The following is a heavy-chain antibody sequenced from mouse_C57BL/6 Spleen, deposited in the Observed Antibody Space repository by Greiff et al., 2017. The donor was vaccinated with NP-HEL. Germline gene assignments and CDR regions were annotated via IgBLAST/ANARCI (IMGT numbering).Heavy chain of an antibody. CDR2: IYPGDGDT. V-gene: IGHV1-82*01. CDR3: ARSGDYGSSYEAMDY. CDR1: GYAFSSSW. J-gene: IGHJ4*01. Sequence: VQLQQSGPELVKPGASVKISCKASGYAFSSSWMNWVKQRPGKGLEWIGRIYPGDGDTNYNGKFKGKATLTADKSSSTAYMQLSSLTSEDSAVYFCARSGDYGSSYEAMDYWGQGTSVTVSS. D-gene: IGHD1-1*01.